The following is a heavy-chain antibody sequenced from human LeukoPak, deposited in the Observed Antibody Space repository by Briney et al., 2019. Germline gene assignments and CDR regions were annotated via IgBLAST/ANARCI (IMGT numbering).Heavy chain of an antibody. CDR2: INPNSGGT. V-gene: IGHV1-2*02. CDR3: AKDGGLRKFDP. J-gene: IGHJ5*02. D-gene: IGHD4-23*01. Sequence: WASVKVSCKASGYTFTGYYMHWVRQAPGQGLEWMGWINPNSGGTYYAQKFQGRVTLTRDTSIRTAYMGLCSLRSDDTAVSYCAKDGGLRKFDPWGQGALVTVSS. CDR1: GYTFTGYY.